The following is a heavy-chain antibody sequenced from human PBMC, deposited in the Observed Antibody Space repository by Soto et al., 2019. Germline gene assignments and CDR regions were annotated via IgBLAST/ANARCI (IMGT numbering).Heavy chain of an antibody. CDR3: ARVRTVFDY. CDR1: GDSISRHY. D-gene: IGHD1-1*01. J-gene: IGHJ4*02. Sequence: SETLSLTCTVSGDSISRHYWNWIRQPPGRGLEWIGNVYYSGSTIYNPSLESRVTISVDRSNNQFSLKLRSVTAADAAVYYCARVRTVFDYWGQGILVTVSS. CDR2: VYYSGST. V-gene: IGHV4-59*11.